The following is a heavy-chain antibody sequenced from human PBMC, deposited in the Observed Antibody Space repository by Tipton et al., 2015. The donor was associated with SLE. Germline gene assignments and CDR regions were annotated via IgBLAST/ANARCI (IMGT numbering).Heavy chain of an antibody. J-gene: IGHJ4*02. CDR2: IYYSGST. CDR3: ARPGVGGWYDY. Sequence: TLSLTCTVFSGSISSYYWGWIRQPPGKGLEWIGSIYYSGSTYYNPSLKSRVTISVDTSKNQFSLKLSSVTAADTAVYYCARPGVGGWYDYWGQGTLVTVSS. V-gene: IGHV4-39*07. CDR1: SGSISSYY. D-gene: IGHD6-19*01.